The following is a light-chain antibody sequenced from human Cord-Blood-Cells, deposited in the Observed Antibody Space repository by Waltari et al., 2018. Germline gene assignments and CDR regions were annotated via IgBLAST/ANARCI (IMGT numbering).Light chain of an antibody. CDR1: SSDVGGYNY. CDR2: EVS. CDR3: SSYTSSSTLDV. J-gene: IGLJ1*01. V-gene: IGLV2-14*01. Sequence: QSALTQPASVSGSPGQSITISCTGTSSDVGGYNYVPWYQHHPGKAPKLMIYEVSNRPSGVSNRFSGSKSGNTASLTISGLQAEDEADYYCSSYTSSSTLDVFGTGTKVTVL.